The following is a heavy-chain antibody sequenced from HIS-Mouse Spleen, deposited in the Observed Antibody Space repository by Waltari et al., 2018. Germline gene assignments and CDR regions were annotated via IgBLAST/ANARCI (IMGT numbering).Heavy chain of an antibody. J-gene: IGHJ4*02. CDR3: ARILRYYGSGSYFDY. V-gene: IGHV2-26*01. D-gene: IGHD3-10*01. Sequence: QVTLKESGPVLVKPTETLTLTCNVHGSSLTNYRMGVGWIRQPPGKELEWLANIFSNDEKSYSTSLKSRLTISKDTSKSQVVLTMTNMDPVDTATYYCARILRYYGSGSYFDYWGQGTLVTVSS. CDR2: IFSNDEK. CDR1: GSSLTNYRMG.